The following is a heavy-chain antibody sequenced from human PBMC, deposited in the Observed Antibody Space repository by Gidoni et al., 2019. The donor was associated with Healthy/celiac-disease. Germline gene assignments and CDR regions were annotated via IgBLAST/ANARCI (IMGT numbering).Heavy chain of an antibody. CDR2: MNPNSGNT. V-gene: IGHV1-8*01. CDR1: GYTFTSYD. CDR3: ARPWDYYDSSGHLYY. D-gene: IGHD3-22*01. Sequence: QVQLVQSGAEVKKPGASVKVSCTASGYTFTSYDINWVRQATGQGREWMGWMNPNSGNTGYAQKFQGRVTMTRNTSISTAYMELSSLRSEDTAVYYCARPWDYYDSSGHLYYWGQGTLVTVSS. J-gene: IGHJ4*02.